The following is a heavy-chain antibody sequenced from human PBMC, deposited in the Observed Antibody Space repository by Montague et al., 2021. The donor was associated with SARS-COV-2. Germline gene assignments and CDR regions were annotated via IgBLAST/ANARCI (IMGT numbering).Heavy chain of an antibody. CDR3: AREREVSMLYYYYGMDV. V-gene: IGHV3-21*01. CDR2: ISSSSNYI. J-gene: IGHJ6*02. D-gene: IGHD2-8*01. CDR1: GLTFNDYT. Sequence: SRILSFSASGLTFNDYTLNWVRQAPGKGLEWVSSISSSSNYIYYSDSAKGRFTISRDNAKNTLYLQMNSLRAEDTAVYFCAREREVSMLYYYYGMDVWGQGTTVTVSS.